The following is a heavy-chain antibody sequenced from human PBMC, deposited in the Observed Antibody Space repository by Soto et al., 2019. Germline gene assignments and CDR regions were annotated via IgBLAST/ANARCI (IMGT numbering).Heavy chain of an antibody. CDR3: TRLSYCSSTSCYYYYGMDV. V-gene: IGHV3-73*01. J-gene: IGHJ6*02. CDR2: IRSKANSYAT. D-gene: IGHD2-2*01. CDR1: GFTFSGSA. Sequence: GGSLRLSCAASGFTFSGSAMHWVRQASGKGLEWVGRIRSKANSYATAYAASVKGRFTISRDDSKNTAYLQMNGLKTEDTAVYYCTRLSYCSSTSCYYYYGMDVWGQGTTVTVSS.